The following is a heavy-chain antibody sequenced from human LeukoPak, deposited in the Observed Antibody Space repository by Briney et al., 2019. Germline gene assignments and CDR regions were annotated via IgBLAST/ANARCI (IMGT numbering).Heavy chain of an antibody. D-gene: IGHD1-26*01. J-gene: IGHJ5*02. CDR1: GYTFTSYA. Sequence: ASVKVSRKPPGYTFTSYAMHWVRQAPGQRLEWMGWINAGNGNTKYSQKFQGRVTITRDTSASTAYMELSSLRSEDTAVYYCARDVVGATTIWFDPWGQGTLVTVSS. CDR2: INAGNGNT. V-gene: IGHV1-3*01. CDR3: ARDVVGATTIWFDP.